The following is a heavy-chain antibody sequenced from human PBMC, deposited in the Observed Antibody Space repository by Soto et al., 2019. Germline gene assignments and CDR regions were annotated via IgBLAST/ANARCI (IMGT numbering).Heavy chain of an antibody. CDR2: IYYTGYN. V-gene: IGHV4-39*01. CDR3: GRLFYGSGSSYPTAIDY. D-gene: IGHD3-10*01. Sequence: SETLSLTCTFSGGSIGSSNYYWGWIRQPPGKGLETIAKIYYTGYNCYNPSLKSRVTSSVDTSKNQFTLKLSSVTAADTAVYYCGRLFYGSGSSYPTAIDYWGQGTLVTVSS. J-gene: IGHJ4*02. CDR1: GGSIGSSNYY.